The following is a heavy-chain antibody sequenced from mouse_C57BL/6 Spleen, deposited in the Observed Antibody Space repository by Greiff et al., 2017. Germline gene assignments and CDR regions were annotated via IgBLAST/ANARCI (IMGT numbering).Heavy chain of an antibody. Sequence: VQLQQSGPELVKPGASVKISCKASGYTFTDYYMNWVKQSHGKSLEWIGDINPNNGGTSYNQKFKGKATLTVDKSSSTAYMELRSLTSEDSAVYYCARGGDYDDRYAMAYWGQGTSVTVSS. V-gene: IGHV1-26*01. CDR1: GYTFTDYY. CDR3: ARGGDYDDRYAMAY. J-gene: IGHJ4*01. D-gene: IGHD2-4*01. CDR2: INPNNGGT.